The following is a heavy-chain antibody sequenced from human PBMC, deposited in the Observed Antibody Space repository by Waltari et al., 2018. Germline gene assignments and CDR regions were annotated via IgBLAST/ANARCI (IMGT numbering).Heavy chain of an antibody. CDR1: GFRFGNYG. V-gene: IGHV3-30*18. D-gene: IGHD5-12*01. CDR2: ISFDGNEK. J-gene: IGHJ4*02. CDR3: AKELYPGYARRLFDY. Sequence: QVQLVESGGGVVQPGRSLRLSCTASGFRFGNYGMHWVRQAPGKGLEWVAFISFDGNEKHYADSVKGRLTVSRDNSKNTLFLQLNSLRAEDTAVYYCAKELYPGYARRLFDYWGQGTLVTVSS.